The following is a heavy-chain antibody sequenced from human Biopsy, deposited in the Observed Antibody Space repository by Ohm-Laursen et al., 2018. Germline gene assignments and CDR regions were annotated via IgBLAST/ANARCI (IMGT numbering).Heavy chain of an antibody. CDR1: GESFNGYY. D-gene: IGHD3-22*01. V-gene: IGHV4-34*01. J-gene: IGHJ6*02. CDR2: INHIGRT. CDR3: VRGVDYYDPYHYYALDV. Sequence: TLSLTCAVYGESFNGYYWSWIRQTPGKGLEWSGEINHIGRTNYNPALKSRVTISVDTSKNQFSLKVRSVTAADTAVYYCVRGVDYYDPYHYYALDVWGQGTTVTVSS.